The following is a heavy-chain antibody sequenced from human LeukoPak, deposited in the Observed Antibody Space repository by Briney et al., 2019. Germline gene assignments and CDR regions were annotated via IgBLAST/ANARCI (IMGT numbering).Heavy chain of an antibody. CDR3: AGDGGYSYGNEDY. V-gene: IGHV4-38-2*02. CDR2: IYHSGST. D-gene: IGHD5-18*01. CDR1: GYSISSGYY. Sequence: PSETLSLTCTVSGYSISSGYYWGWIRQPPGKGLEWIGSIYHSGSTYYNPSLKSRVTISVDTSKNQFSLKLSSVTAADTAVYYCAGDGGYSYGNEDYWGQGTLVTVSS. J-gene: IGHJ4*01.